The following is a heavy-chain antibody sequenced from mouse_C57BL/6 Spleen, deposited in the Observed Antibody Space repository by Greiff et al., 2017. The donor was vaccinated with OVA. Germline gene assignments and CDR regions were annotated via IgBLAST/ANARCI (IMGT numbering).Heavy chain of an antibody. Sequence: VQLQQSGAELVRPGASVKLSCKASGYTFTDYYINWVKQRPGQGLEWIARIYPGSGNTYYNEKFKGKATLTAEKSSSTAYMQLSSLTSEDSAVYFCAREGGGYYPLAYWGQGTLVTVSA. D-gene: IGHD2-3*01. J-gene: IGHJ3*01. CDR1: GYTFTDYY. CDR2: IYPGSGNT. CDR3: AREGGGYYPLAY. V-gene: IGHV1-76*01.